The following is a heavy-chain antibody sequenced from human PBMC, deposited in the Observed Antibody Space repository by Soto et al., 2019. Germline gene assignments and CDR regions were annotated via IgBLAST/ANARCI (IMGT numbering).Heavy chain of an antibody. Sequence: KPSETLSLTCTVSGGSVSSGSYYWSWIRQPPGKGLEWIGYIYYSGSTNYNPSLKSRVTISVDTSKNQFSLKLSSVTAADTAVYYCARAPLQGSNSDQGGETGHYYYYGMDVWGQGTTVTVSS. CDR1: GGSVSSGSYY. J-gene: IGHJ6*02. CDR2: IYYSGST. D-gene: IGHD3-16*01. CDR3: ARAPLQGSNSDQGGETGHYYYYGMDV. V-gene: IGHV4-61*01.